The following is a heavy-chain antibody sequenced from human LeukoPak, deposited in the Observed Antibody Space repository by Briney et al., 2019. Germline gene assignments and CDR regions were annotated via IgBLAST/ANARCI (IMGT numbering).Heavy chain of an antibody. CDR1: GFTFSNYW. Sequence: PGGSLRLSCAASGFTFSNYWMSWVRRAPGKGLEWVANIKQDGSETYYVDSVRGRFTISRDNAKKSLYLQMNSLRAEDTAGYYCAGDFWGAYRVDYFDYWGQGTLVTVSS. V-gene: IGHV3-7*01. CDR3: AGDFWGAYRVDYFDY. CDR2: IKQDGSET. J-gene: IGHJ4*02. D-gene: IGHD3-3*01.